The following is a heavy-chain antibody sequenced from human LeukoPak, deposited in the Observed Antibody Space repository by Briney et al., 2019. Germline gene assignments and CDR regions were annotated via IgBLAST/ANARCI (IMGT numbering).Heavy chain of an antibody. Sequence: SETLSLTCSVSGGSISSNYWSWIRQPPGKGLEWIGYIYHSGTTYYNPSLKSRLTISGDTSKNQFSLRLTSVTAADTAVYYCARNTRTGTTQFDFWGQGTLVTVSS. J-gene: IGHJ4*02. CDR1: GGSISSNY. CDR3: ARNTRTGTTQFDF. D-gene: IGHD1-1*01. CDR2: IYHSGTT. V-gene: IGHV4-59*08.